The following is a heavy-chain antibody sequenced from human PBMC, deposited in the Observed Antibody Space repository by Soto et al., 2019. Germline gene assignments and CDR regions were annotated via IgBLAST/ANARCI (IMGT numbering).Heavy chain of an antibody. CDR1: GFTFSSYA. J-gene: IGHJ4*02. CDR3: AKGHGDYQGHYFDS. CDR2: ISGSAGST. V-gene: IGHV3-23*01. D-gene: IGHD4-17*01. Sequence: EVQLLESGGGLVQPGGSLRLSCAASGFTFSSYAMSWVRQAPGKGLEWVSSISGSAGSTYYADPVKGRFTISRDNSKNTLYLQMKGLRAEDTAVYYCAKGHGDYQGHYFDSWGQGTLVTVSS.